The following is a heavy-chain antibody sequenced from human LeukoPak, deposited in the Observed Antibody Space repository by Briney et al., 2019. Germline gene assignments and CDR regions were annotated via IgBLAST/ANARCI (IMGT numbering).Heavy chain of an antibody. J-gene: IGHJ6*02. CDR3: ARDDCGGDCYSPVYGMDV. V-gene: IGHV1-46*01. Sequence: GASVKVSCKASGYTFTSYYMHWVRQAPGQGLEWMGIINPSGGSTSYAQKFQGRVTMTRDTSTSTVYMELSSLRSEDTAVYYCARDDCGGDCYSPVYGMDVWGQGTTVTVSS. CDR1: GYTFTSYY. CDR2: INPSGGST. D-gene: IGHD2-21*02.